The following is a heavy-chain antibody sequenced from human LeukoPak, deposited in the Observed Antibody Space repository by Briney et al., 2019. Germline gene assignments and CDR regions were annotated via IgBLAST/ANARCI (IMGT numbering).Heavy chain of an antibody. CDR3: ARDRNTIFGVVIYWFDP. D-gene: IGHD3-3*01. Sequence: ASVKVSCKASGYTXTSYYMHGVRQAPGQGLELMGIINPSGGSTSYAQKFQGRVTMTRDTSTSTVYMELSSLRSEDTAVYYCARDRNTIFGVVIYWFDPWGQGTLVTVSS. CDR1: GYTXTSYY. V-gene: IGHV1-46*01. J-gene: IGHJ5*02. CDR2: INPSGGST.